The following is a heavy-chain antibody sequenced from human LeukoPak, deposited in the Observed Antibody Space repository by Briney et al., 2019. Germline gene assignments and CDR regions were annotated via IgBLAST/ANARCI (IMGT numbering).Heavy chain of an antibody. V-gene: IGHV3-30*18. CDR3: AKDPAARPTP. CDR2: ISYDGSNK. CDR1: GFTFSSYG. Sequence: GTSLRLSCAASGFTFSSYGMHWVRQAPGKGLEWVAVISYDGSNKYYADSVKGRFTISRDNSKDTLYLQMNSLRAEDTAVYYCAKDPAARPTPWGQGTLVTVSS. J-gene: IGHJ5*02. D-gene: IGHD6-6*01.